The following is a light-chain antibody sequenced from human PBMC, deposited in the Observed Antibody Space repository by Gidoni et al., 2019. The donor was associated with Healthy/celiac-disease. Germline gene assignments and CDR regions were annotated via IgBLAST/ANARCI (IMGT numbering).Light chain of an antibody. CDR1: SSNIGAGSA. CDR3: QSYDSSLSGVV. Sequence: QSALTQPPSVPGAPGQRVTISCTASSSNIGAGSAVHWYQQLPGTAPKLLISGNSNRPSGVPDRFAGSKSGTSASLAITGLQAEDEADYYCQSYDSSLSGVVFGGGTKLTVL. V-gene: IGLV1-40*01. CDR2: GNS. J-gene: IGLJ2*01.